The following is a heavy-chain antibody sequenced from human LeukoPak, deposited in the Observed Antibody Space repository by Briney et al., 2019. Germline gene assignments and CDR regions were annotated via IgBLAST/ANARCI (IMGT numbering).Heavy chain of an antibody. CDR3: ARVKINHPSSPPHPGY. CDR2: IYYSGST. D-gene: IGHD1-14*01. J-gene: IGHJ4*02. V-gene: IGHV4-59*06. CDR1: GGSISSYY. Sequence: SETLSLTCTVPGGSISSYYWSWIRQHPGKGLEWIGYIYYSGSTYYNPSLKSRVTISVDTSKNQFSLKLSSVTAADTAVYYCARVKINHPSSPPHPGYWGQGTLVTVSS.